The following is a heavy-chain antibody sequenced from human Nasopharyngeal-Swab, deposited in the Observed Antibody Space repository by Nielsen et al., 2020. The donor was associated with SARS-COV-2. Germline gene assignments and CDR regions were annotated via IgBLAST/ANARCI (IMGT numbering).Heavy chain of an antibody. CDR3: AAGVYYDFWSGYPPLDY. CDR2: IVVGSGNT. Sequence: SVKVSCKASGFTFTSSAVQWVRQARRQRLEWIGWIVVGSGNTNYAQKFQERVTITRDMSTSTAYMELSSLRSEDTAVYYCAAGVYYDFWSGYPPLDYWGQGTLVTVSS. CDR1: GFTFTSSA. D-gene: IGHD3-3*01. V-gene: IGHV1-58*01. J-gene: IGHJ4*02.